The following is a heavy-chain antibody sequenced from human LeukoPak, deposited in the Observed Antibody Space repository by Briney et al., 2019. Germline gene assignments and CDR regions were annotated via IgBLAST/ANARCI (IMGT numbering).Heavy chain of an antibody. J-gene: IGHJ5*02. D-gene: IGHD6-13*01. Sequence: GGSLRLSCAASGFTFSSYAMSWVRQAPGKGLEWVSAISGSGGSTYYADSVKGRFTISRDNSKNTLYLQMNSLRAEDTAVYYCARARLAAAVNNWFDPWGQGTLVTVSS. CDR1: GFTFSSYA. CDR2: ISGSGGST. V-gene: IGHV3-23*01. CDR3: ARARLAAAVNNWFDP.